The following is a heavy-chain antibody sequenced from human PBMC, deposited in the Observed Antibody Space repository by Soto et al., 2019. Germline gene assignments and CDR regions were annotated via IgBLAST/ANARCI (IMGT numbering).Heavy chain of an antibody. CDR3: ATLRGLGEVSPYFDS. D-gene: IGHD3-10*01. CDR2: IYYTGTT. Sequence: QVQLQESGPGLLKPSETLSLTCTVSYASINNYHWTWIRQPPGKGLEWIAYIYYTGTTNFNPSLKSPVTRSMDTSTTHVALKLRAVTAANTAVYYCATLRGLGEVSPYFDSWGQGRMVTVSS. J-gene: IGHJ4*02. CDR1: YASINNYH. V-gene: IGHV4-59*08.